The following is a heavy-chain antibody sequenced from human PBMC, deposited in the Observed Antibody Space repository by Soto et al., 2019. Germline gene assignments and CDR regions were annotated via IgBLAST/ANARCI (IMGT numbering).Heavy chain of an antibody. CDR2: INPYNGNT. V-gene: IGHV1-18*01. CDR1: GYVFTTYN. CDR3: ARVWYDSRGYYLDY. D-gene: IGHD3-22*01. Sequence: QVPLVQSGSEVKKPGASVKVSCKASGYVFTTYNVGWVRQAPGQGLEWMGRINPYNGNTNYAQKFQGRVTMTTDTSTNTAYMELRSLRSDDTAVFYCARVWYDSRGYYLDYWGQGTLVTVSS. J-gene: IGHJ4*02.